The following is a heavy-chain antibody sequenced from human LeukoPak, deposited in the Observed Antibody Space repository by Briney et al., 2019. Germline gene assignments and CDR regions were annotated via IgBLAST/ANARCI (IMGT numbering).Heavy chain of an antibody. D-gene: IGHD4-17*01. Sequence: GGSLRLSCVVSGSTFSRYFLSWVQQAPGKGLEWVSSINEYSDHTYYTDSVKGRFTIFRDNSKNTLYLQMNSLRAEDTAVYYCARVSPNTVTTLQYFDYWGQGTLVTVSS. V-gene: IGHV3-23*01. CDR3: ARVSPNTVTTLQYFDY. CDR2: INEYSDHT. CDR1: GSTFSRYF. J-gene: IGHJ4*02.